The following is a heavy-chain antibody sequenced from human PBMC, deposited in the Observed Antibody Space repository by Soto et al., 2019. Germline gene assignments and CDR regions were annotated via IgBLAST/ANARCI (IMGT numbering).Heavy chain of an antibody. CDR3: AHSSRATNWEPSDAFDI. V-gene: IGHV2-5*02. CDR2: IYWDDDK. D-gene: IGHD7-27*01. J-gene: IGHJ3*02. Sequence: QITLKESGPPLVKPTQTLTLTCTFSGFSLSTSGVGVGWIRQPPGKALEWLALIYWDDDKRYSPSLKSRLTITKDTSKNQVVLTMTNMDPVDTATYYCAHSSRATNWEPSDAFDIWGQGTMVTVSS. CDR1: GFSLSTSGVG.